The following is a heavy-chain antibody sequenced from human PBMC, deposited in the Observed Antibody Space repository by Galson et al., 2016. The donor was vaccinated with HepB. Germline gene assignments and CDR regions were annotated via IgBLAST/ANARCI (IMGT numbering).Heavy chain of an antibody. CDR2: LRGSSEAI. D-gene: IGHD1-26*01. J-gene: IGHJ4*02. Sequence: SLRLSCAASGFTFSTYAMRWVRQAPGKGREGVSGLRGSSEAIYYADSVKSRFTISRDNSKNALYLQMNSLRAEDPAVYYCATRLRAPANWGQRAQVPVSS. V-gene: IGHV3-23*01. CDR3: ATRLRAPAN. CDR1: GFTFSTYA.